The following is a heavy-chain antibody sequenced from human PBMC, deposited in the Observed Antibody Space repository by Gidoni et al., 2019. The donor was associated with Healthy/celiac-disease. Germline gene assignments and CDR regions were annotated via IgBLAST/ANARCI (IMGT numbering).Heavy chain of an antibody. Sequence: EVQLVESGGGLVKPGGSLRLSCAASGFTFSSYSMNWVRQAPGKGLEWVSSISSSGSTIYYADSVKGRFTISRDNAKNSLYLQMNSLRAEDTAVYYCARRKAPIAVAGGFDYWGQGTLVTVSS. CDR1: GFTFSSYS. J-gene: IGHJ4*02. CDR3: ARRKAPIAVAGGFDY. V-gene: IGHV3-21*01. CDR2: ISSSGSTI. D-gene: IGHD6-19*01.